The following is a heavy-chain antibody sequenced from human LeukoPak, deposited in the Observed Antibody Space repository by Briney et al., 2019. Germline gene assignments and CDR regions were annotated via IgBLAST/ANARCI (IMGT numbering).Heavy chain of an antibody. V-gene: IGHV4-39*01. J-gene: IGHJ4*02. CDR2: IYYSGST. CDR1: GGSISSGGYY. D-gene: IGHD3-22*01. CDR3: AIQGYYYDSSGYYSSEAFDY. Sequence: PSETLSLTCTVSGGSISSGGYYWSWIRQPPGKGLEWIGSIYYSGSTYYNPSLKSRVTISVDTSKNQFSLKLSSVTAADTAVYYCAIQGYYYDSSGYYSSEAFDYWGQGTLVTVSS.